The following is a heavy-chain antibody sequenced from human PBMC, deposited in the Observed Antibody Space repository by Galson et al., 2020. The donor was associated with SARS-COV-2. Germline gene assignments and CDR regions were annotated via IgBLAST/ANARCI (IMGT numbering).Heavy chain of an antibody. Sequence: GESLKISCAASGFTFSSYWMHWVRQAPGKGLVWVSRINSDGSSTSYADSVKGRFTISRDNAKNTLYLQMNSLRAEDTAVYYCARDLFLEWLSEDYWGQGTLVTVSS. D-gene: IGHD3-3*01. CDR1: GFTFSSYW. V-gene: IGHV3-74*01. CDR3: ARDLFLEWLSEDY. CDR2: INSDGSST. J-gene: IGHJ4*02.